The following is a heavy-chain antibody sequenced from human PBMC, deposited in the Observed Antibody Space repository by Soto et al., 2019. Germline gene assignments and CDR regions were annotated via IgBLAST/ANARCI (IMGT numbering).Heavy chain of an antibody. V-gene: IGHV3-23*01. D-gene: IGHD2-21*02. CDR1: GFTFSSYA. J-gene: IGHJ4*02. CDR2: ISESGAST. CDR3: AKPSTRYCGGDCSWDY. Sequence: LRLSCAASGFTFSSYAMSWVRQGPGKGLEWVSAISESGASTYYADSVKGRFTISRDNSKNTLYLQMNSLRVEDTAVYYCAKPSTRYCGGDCSWDYWGQGTLVTVSS.